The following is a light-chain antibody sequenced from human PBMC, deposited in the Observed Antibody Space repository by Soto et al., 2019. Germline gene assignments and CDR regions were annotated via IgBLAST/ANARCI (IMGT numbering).Light chain of an antibody. Sequence: EIVLTQSPGTLSLSPGERATVSCRASQSVSGSYLAWYQQKPGQAPRLLIYGASSRATGIPDRFSGSESGTDFILTISRLEPEDFAVYYCQQYGSSPRTFCQGTKVEIK. CDR1: QSVSGSY. CDR2: GAS. CDR3: QQYGSSPRT. V-gene: IGKV3-20*01. J-gene: IGKJ1*01.